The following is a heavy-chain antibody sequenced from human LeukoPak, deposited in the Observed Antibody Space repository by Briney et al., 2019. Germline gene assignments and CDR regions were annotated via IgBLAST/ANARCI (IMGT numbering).Heavy chain of an antibody. D-gene: IGHD4-23*01. CDR3: AREPLDSGGNAFDY. V-gene: IGHV1-69*13. J-gene: IGHJ4*02. CDR1: GGSFSSYV. Sequence: GASVKASCKASGGSFSSYVISWVRQAPGQGLEWMGGIIPMFGTANYAQKFQGRVTVTADESTSTAYMELSSLRSEDTAVYYCAREPLDSGGNAFDYWGQGTLVTVSS. CDR2: IIPMFGTA.